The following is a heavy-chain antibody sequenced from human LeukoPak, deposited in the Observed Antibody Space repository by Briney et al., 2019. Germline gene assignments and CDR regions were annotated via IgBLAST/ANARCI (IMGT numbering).Heavy chain of an antibody. CDR3: AKCTSISSHPPCDY. D-gene: IGHD6-13*01. CDR1: GFTFSSYG. V-gene: IGHV3-30*02. J-gene: IGHJ4*02. CDR2: IRYDGSNK. Sequence: PGGSLRLSCAASGFTFSSYGMHWVRQAPGKGLEWVTFIRYDGSNKYYADSVKGRFTISRDNSKNTLYLQMNSLITEDAAVYYCAKCTSISSHPPCDYWGQGTLVTVSS.